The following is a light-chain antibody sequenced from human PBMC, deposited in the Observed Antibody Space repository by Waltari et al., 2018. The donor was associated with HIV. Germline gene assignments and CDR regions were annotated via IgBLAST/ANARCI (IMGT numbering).Light chain of an antibody. Sequence: QSALTQPAPVPGSPGQSITISCTGTRSDVGGSTYVPWYQQHPGKAPKLIIYDVSNPPSGVSIRFSGSKSGNTASLTISGLQAEDEADYYCCSYAGTSTWVFGGGTQLTVL. CDR2: DVS. CDR3: CSYAGTSTWV. J-gene: IGLJ3*02. CDR1: RSDVGGSTY. V-gene: IGLV2-23*02.